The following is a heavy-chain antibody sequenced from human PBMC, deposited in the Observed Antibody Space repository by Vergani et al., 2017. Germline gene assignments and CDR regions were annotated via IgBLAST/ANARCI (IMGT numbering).Heavy chain of an antibody. Sequence: QVQLVQSGAEVKKPGASVKVSCKASGYTFTSYAMHWVRQAPGQRLEWMGWINAGNGNPKYSQKFQGRVTITRDTSASTAYMELSSLRSEDTAVYYCARDRCSGGSCYSGRWFDPWGEGTLVTVSS. CDR1: GYTFTSYA. J-gene: IGHJ5*02. D-gene: IGHD2-15*01. CDR3: ARDRCSGGSCYSGRWFDP. CDR2: INAGNGNP. V-gene: IGHV1-3*01.